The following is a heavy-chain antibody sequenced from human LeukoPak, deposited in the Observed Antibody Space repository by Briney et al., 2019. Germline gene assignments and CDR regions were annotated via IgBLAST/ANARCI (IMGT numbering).Heavy chain of an antibody. D-gene: IGHD2-2*01. CDR3: AKESLYCSSTSCYFDY. Sequence: GGSLRLSCAASGFTFSSYGMHWVRQAPGKGLEWVAFIRYDGSNKYYADSVKGRFTISRDNSKDTLYLQMNSLRAEDTAAYYCAKESLYCSSTSCYFDYWGQGTLVTVSS. CDR2: IRYDGSNK. CDR1: GFTFSSYG. J-gene: IGHJ4*02. V-gene: IGHV3-30*02.